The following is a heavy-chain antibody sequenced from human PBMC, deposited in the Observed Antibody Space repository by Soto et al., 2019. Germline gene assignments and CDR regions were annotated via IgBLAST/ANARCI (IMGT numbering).Heavy chain of an antibody. CDR2: ISYDGSNK. Sequence: GGSLRLSCAASGFTFSSYAMHWVRQAPGKGLEWVAVISYDGSNKYYADSVKGRFTISRDNSKNTLYLEMNSLRAEDTAVYYCARGDGQEGEDYYYYGMDVWGQGTTVTVSS. V-gene: IGHV3-30-3*01. J-gene: IGHJ6*02. CDR3: ARGDGQEGEDYYYYGMDV. D-gene: IGHD3-16*01. CDR1: GFTFSSYA.